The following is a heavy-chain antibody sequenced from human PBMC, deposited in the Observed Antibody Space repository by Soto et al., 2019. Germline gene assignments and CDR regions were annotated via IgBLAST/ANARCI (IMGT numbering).Heavy chain of an antibody. CDR3: ARLFHSSGYGYYFDY. Sequence: GGSLRLSCAASGFTFSSYWMSWVRQAPGKGLEWVANIKQDGSEKYYVDSVKGRLTISRDNAKNSLYLQMNSLRAEDTAVYYCARLFHSSGYGYYFDYWGQGTLVTVSS. CDR1: GFTFSSYW. V-gene: IGHV3-7*03. D-gene: IGHD3-22*01. J-gene: IGHJ4*02. CDR2: IKQDGSEK.